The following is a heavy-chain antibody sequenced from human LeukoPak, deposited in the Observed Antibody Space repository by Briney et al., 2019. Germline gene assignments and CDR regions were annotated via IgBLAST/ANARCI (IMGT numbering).Heavy chain of an antibody. CDR3: AKDKYSPFDH. J-gene: IGHJ4*02. D-gene: IGHD5-18*01. V-gene: IGHV3-30*02. CDR2: IRYDGSIK. CDR1: GFTFSSYG. Sequence: GGSLRLSCAASGFTFSSYGMHWIRQAPGKGLEWVAFIRYDGSIKYYADSVKGRFTISRDNSKDTLYLQMNSLRAEDTAVYYCAKDKYSPFDHWGQGTLVTVSS.